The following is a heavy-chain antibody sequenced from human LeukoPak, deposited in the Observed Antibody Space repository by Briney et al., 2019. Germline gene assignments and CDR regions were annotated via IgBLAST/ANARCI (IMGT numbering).Heavy chain of an antibody. D-gene: IGHD2-2*02. CDR3: ARGPDCSSTSCYTEAFDY. CDR1: GGTFSSYT. CDR2: IIPILGIA. V-gene: IGHV1-69*02. Sequence: ASVKVSCKASGGTFSSYTISWVRQAPGQGLEWMGRIIPILGIANYAQKFQGRVTITADKSTSTAYMELSSLRSEDTAVYYCARGPDCSSTSCYTEAFDYWGQEPWSPSPQ. J-gene: IGHJ4*01.